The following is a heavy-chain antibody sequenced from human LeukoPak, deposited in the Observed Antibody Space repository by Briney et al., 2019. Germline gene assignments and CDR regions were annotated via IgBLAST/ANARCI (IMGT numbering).Heavy chain of an antibody. J-gene: IGHJ4*02. Sequence: SETLSLTCTVSGGSISSYYWSWIRQPPGKGLEWIGYIYTSGSTNYNPSLKSRVTISVDTSKNQFSLKLSSVTAADTAVYYCARYSGSYGHAYWGPGTLVTVSS. CDR3: ARYSGSYGHAY. D-gene: IGHD1-26*01. CDR2: IYTSGST. CDR1: GGSISSYY. V-gene: IGHV4-4*09.